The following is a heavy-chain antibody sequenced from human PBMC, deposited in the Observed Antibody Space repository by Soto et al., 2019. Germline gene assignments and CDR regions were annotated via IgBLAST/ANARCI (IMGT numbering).Heavy chain of an antibody. V-gene: IGHV1-18*01. CDR2: ISSYIGNK. J-gene: IGHJ4*02. CDR3: ARHDVGYCTSDVCYTKALEY. CDR1: GYTFTSYG. D-gene: IGHD2-8*01. Sequence: QVQLVQSGAEMEKPGASVTVSCKAPGYTFTSYGISWVRQAPGQGLEWMGWISSYIGNKKYAQKFQGRVTMLTDTSTSTAYMEVRSRRADDTAVYYCARHDVGYCTSDVCYTKALEYWGQGALVTVSS.